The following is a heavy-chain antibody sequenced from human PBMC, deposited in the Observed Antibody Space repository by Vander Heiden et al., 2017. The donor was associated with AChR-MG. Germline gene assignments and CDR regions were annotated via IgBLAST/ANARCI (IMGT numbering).Heavy chain of an antibody. D-gene: IGHD2-2*02. CDR3: ARVAPAAIRDYHYYFGMDL. CDR2: IKQDGSGK. Sequence: EVQLVESGGGLVQPGGSLRLSCAASGFTFSSYWMSWVRQAPGEGVGWVAHIKQDGSGKYFVGSVKGRFTLSRDNAKNSLYLQMNSLRAGDTGVYFCARVAPAAIRDYHYYFGMDLWGQGTTGTVSS. J-gene: IGHJ6*02. V-gene: IGHV3-7*02. CDR1: GFTFSSYW.